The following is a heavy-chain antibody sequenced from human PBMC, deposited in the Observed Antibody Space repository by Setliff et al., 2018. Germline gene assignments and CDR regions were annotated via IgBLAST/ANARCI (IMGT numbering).Heavy chain of an antibody. CDR2: INPGNGNT. V-gene: IGHV1-3*01. D-gene: IGHD3-22*01. Sequence: GASVKVSCKASGYTFTDYAMHWVRQAPGQRLEWMGWINPGNGNTKYSQKFQGRVTITRDTSASTAYMELSSLRSEDTAVYYCARVPQEALYYYDRGNYFDYWGQGTLVTVSS. CDR1: GYTFTDYA. CDR3: ARVPQEALYYYDRGNYFDY. J-gene: IGHJ4*02.